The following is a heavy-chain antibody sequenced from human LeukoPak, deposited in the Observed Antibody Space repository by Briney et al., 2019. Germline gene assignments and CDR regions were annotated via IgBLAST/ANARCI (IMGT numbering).Heavy chain of an antibody. Sequence: SVTVSCKASGGTFSSYAISWVRQAPGQGFAWMGRIIPILGIANYAQKFQGRVTITADKSTSTAYMELSSLRSEDTAVYYCARDRAPEFRAFDIWGQGTMVTVSS. V-gene: IGHV1-69*04. D-gene: IGHD3-10*01. CDR3: ARDRAPEFRAFDI. CDR1: GGTFSSYA. J-gene: IGHJ3*02. CDR2: IIPILGIA.